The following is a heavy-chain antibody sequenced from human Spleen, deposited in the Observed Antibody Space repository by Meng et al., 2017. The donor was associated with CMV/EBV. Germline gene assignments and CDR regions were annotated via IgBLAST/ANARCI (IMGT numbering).Heavy chain of an antibody. J-gene: IGHJ6*02. V-gene: IGHV1-69*04. CDR2: IIPVLDVV. CDR1: TYA. CDR3: AREQDIVVEVATNSYYYYGMDV. Sequence: TYAINWVRQATGQGLEWMGRIIPVLDVVNYAQKFLGRVTISAEKSTGTAHMELSSLRSEDTAVYYCAREQDIVVEVATNSYYYYGMDVWGQGTTVTVS. D-gene: IGHD2-2*01.